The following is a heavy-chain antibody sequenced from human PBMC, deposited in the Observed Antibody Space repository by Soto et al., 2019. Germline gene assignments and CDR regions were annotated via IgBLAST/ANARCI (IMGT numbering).Heavy chain of an antibody. CDR3: ARDLALYYYDSSGYRDY. CDR1: GFTFSSYS. CDR2: ISGSSSYI. J-gene: IGHJ4*02. V-gene: IGHV3-21*01. Sequence: PGGSLRLSCAASGFTFSSYSMNWVRQAPGKGLEWVSSISGSSSYIYYADSVKGRFTISRDNAKNSLYLQMNSLRAEDTAVYYCARDLALYYYDSSGYRDYWGQGT. D-gene: IGHD3-22*01.